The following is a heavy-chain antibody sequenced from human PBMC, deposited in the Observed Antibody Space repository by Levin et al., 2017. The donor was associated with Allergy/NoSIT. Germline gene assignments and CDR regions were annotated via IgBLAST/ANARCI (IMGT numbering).Heavy chain of an antibody. J-gene: IGHJ4*02. V-gene: IGHV4-34*01. Sequence: SETLSLTCAVYGGSFSGYYWSWIRQPPGKGLEWIGEINHSGSTNYNPSLKSRVTISVDTSKNQFSLKLSSVTAADTAVYYCARELSYYGSGSYSPLDYWGQGTLVTVSS. CDR3: ARELSYYGSGSYSPLDY. CDR1: GGSFSGYY. D-gene: IGHD3-10*01. CDR2: INHSGST.